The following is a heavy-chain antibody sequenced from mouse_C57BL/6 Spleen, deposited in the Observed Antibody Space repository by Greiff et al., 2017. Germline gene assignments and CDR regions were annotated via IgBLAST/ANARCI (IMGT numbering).Heavy chain of an antibody. Sequence: EVQGVESGPGMVKPSQSLSLTCTVSGYSITSGYDWHWIRHFPGNKLEWMGYISYSGSTNYNPSLKSRISITHDTSKNHFFLQLNSVTTEDTATYYCAREDDSSWFAYWGQGTLVTVSA. CDR2: ISYSGST. CDR3: AREDDSSWFAY. D-gene: IGHD2-4*01. V-gene: IGHV3-1*01. J-gene: IGHJ3*01. CDR1: GYSITSGYD.